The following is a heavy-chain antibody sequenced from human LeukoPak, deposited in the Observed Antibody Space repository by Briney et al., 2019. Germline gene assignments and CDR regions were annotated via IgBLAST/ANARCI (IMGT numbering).Heavy chain of an antibody. J-gene: IGHJ4*02. D-gene: IGHD4-17*01. CDR1: GFTFSDYW. Sequence: GGSLRLSCAASGFTFSDYWMHWVRQAPGKGLEWVANIKQDGSAKYYVDSVKGRFTISRDNAKNSLYLQMNSLRAEDTAVYYCANEIRPNDYWGQGTLVTVSS. CDR2: IKQDGSAK. CDR3: ANEIRPNDY. V-gene: IGHV3-7*03.